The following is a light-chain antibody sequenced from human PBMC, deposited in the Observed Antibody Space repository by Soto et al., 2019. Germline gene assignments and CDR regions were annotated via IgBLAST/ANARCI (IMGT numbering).Light chain of an antibody. Sequence: EIVMTQSQATLSVSPGERATLSCRASQSVSSNLAWYQQKPGQAPRLLIYDASTRATCIPARFIGSGSGTEFTLTISSRQSEDFAVYYCQQYNNWPPWTFGQGTKVEIK. CDR2: DAS. CDR3: QQYNNWPPWT. CDR1: QSVSSN. J-gene: IGKJ1*01. V-gene: IGKV3-15*01.